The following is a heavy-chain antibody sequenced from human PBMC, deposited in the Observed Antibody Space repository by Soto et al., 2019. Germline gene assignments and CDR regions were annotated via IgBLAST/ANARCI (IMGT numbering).Heavy chain of an antibody. CDR1: GFTFSNYW. V-gene: IGHV3-7*03. CDR2: IKQDGSET. J-gene: IGHJ4*02. D-gene: IGHD6-19*01. Sequence: GGSLRLSCAASGFTFSNYWMSWVRQAPGKGLEWVANIKQDGSETYYVDSLKGRFSVSRDNGKNSLYLQMNSLRAEDTAVYYCARGRYSSGWYPDYFDYWGPGTPVTVSS. CDR3: ARGRYSSGWYPDYFDY.